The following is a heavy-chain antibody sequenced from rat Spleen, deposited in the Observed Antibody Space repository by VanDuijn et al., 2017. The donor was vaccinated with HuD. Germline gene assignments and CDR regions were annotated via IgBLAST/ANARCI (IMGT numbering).Heavy chain of an antibody. CDR1: GFTFSSYW. V-gene: IGHV5-58*01. CDR2: ISTDGGST. D-gene: IGHD1-1*01. Sequence: EVQLVESGGGLVQPGRSLKLSCVVSGFTFSSYWMYWIRQAPGKGLEWVSSISTDGGSTYYPDSVKGRFTISRDNARSSLYLQMNSLKSEDAATYYCARPTTGSYAYYFDYWGQGVMVTVSS. CDR3: ARPTTGSYAYYFDY. J-gene: IGHJ2*01.